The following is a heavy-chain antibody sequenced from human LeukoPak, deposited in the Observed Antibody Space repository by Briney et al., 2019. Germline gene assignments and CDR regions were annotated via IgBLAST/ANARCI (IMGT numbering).Heavy chain of an antibody. V-gene: IGHV4-34*01. Sequence: ASETLSLTCAVYGGSFSGYYWSWIRQPPGKGLEWIGEINHSGSTDYNPSLKSRVTISIDKSKNHFSLKLTSVTAADTAIYYCARDTYNWNVDAFDPWGQGTLVTVSS. D-gene: IGHD1-20*01. CDR2: INHSGST. CDR1: GGSFSGYY. J-gene: IGHJ5*02. CDR3: ARDTYNWNVDAFDP.